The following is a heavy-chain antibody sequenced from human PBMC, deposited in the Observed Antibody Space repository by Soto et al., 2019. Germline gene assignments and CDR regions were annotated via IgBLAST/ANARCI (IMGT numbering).Heavy chain of an antibody. J-gene: IGHJ6*02. D-gene: IGHD2-2*01. V-gene: IGHV3-30*18. CDR3: AKGQHCSSTSCYFYYYGMDV. CDR1: GFTFNTYA. CDR2: ISYDGGNK. Sequence: QVQLVESGGGVVQPGRSLRLSCAASGFTFNTYAMHWVRQAPGKGLEWVAVISYDGGNKYYADSVKGRLTISRDNSKITLYLQMNSLRAEDTAVYYCAKGQHCSSTSCYFYYYGMDVWGQGTTVAVAS.